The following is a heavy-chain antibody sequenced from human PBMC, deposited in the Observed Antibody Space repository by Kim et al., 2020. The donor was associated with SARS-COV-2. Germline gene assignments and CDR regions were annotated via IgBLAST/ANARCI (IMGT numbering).Heavy chain of an antibody. D-gene: IGHD3-10*01. CDR3: AFGRRRGVSVYYGPFDY. J-gene: IGHJ4*02. V-gene: IGHV3-30-3*01. Sequence: GGSLRLSCAASGFTFSSYAMHWVRQAPGKGLEWVAVISYDGSNKYYADSVKGRFTISRDNSKNTLYLQMNSLRAEDTAVYYCAFGRRRGVSVYYGPFDYWGQGTLVTVSS. CDR2: ISYDGSNK. CDR1: GFTFSSYA.